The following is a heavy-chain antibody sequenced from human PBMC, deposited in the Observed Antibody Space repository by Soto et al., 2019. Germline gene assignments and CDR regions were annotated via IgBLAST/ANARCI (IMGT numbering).Heavy chain of an antibody. J-gene: IGHJ6*02. V-gene: IGHV1-69*13. Sequence: ASVKVSCKASGGTFSSYAISWVRQAPGQGLEWMGGIIPIFGTANYAQKFQGRVTITADESTSTAYMEPSSLRSEDTAVYYCARGLGYYYYYGMDVWGQGTTVTVSS. CDR2: IIPIFGTA. CDR3: ARGLGYYYYYGMDV. CDR1: GGTFSSYA. D-gene: IGHD3-10*01.